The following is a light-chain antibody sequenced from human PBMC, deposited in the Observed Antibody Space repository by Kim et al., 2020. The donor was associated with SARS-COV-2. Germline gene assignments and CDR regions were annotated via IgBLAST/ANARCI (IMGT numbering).Light chain of an antibody. CDR1: SLRSYY. Sequence: ALGQTVRNTCQGDSLRSYYASWYQQKPGQAPVLVIYGKNNRPSGIPDRFSGSSSGNTASLTITGAQAEDEADYYCNSRDSSGNHYVFGTGTKVTVL. V-gene: IGLV3-19*01. CDR2: GKN. J-gene: IGLJ1*01. CDR3: NSRDSSGNHYV.